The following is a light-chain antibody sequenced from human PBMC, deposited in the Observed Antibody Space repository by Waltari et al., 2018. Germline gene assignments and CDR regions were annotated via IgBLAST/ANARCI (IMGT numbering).Light chain of an antibody. CDR1: QSVSSK. Sequence: ELVMTQSPATLSVSPGERATLSRRASQSVSSKLAWYQQKPGQAPRLLIYGASTRATGIPARFSGSGSGPEFTLTISSLQYEDFAVYYCQQYNNWPPWWTFGQGTKVEIK. CDR2: GAS. CDR3: QQYNNWPPWWT. V-gene: IGKV3-15*01. J-gene: IGKJ1*01.